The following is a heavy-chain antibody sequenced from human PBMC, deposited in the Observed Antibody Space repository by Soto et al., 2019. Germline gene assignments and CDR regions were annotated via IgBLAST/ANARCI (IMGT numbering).Heavy chain of an antibody. J-gene: IGHJ4*02. CDR2: IIPMFDTP. CDR1: GGTFNTYA. Sequence: QVQLVQSETEVKKPGSAVKVSCKASGGTFNTYAMNWVRQAPGQGLEWMGGIIPMFDTPRYAQKFQGRVTITVDEYKNTDYMELSSLRSDDTAVYYCTRSIGSGGVIGGFDYWGQGTLVTVSS. CDR3: TRSIGSGGVIGGFDY. V-gene: IGHV1-69*01. D-gene: IGHD3-16*02.